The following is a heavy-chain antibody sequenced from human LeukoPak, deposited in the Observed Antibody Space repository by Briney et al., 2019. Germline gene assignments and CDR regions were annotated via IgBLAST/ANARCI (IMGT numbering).Heavy chain of an antibody. CDR1: GFTVSSNY. Sequence: GGSLRLSCAASGFTVSSNYMSWVRQAPGKGLEWVSVIYSGGSTYYADSVKGRFTISRNNSKHTLFLQMNSLRAEDTSVYYCARATDYYDSSGYFYTKDYWGQGTLVVVSS. CDR2: IYSGGST. CDR3: ARATDYYDSSGYFYTKDY. J-gene: IGHJ4*02. D-gene: IGHD3-22*01. V-gene: IGHV3-53*01.